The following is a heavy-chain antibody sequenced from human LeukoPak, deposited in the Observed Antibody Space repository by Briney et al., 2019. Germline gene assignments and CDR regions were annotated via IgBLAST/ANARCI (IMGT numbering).Heavy chain of an antibody. CDR3: AKEVKAATNWFDP. V-gene: IGHV3-23*01. J-gene: IGHJ5*02. D-gene: IGHD6-25*01. Sequence: PGGSLRLSCAASGFTFSSYAMSCVRQAPGKGLEWVSAISFRGTNTYYADSVKGRFTISRDNLKNTLYLQMNSLGAEDTAVYFCAKEVKAATNWFDPWGQGTLVTVSS. CDR2: ISFRGTNT. CDR1: GFTFSSYA.